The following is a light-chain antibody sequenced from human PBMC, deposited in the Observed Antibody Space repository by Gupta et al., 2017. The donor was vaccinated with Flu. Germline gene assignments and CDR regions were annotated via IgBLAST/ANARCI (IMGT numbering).Light chain of an antibody. J-gene: IGKJ2*01. V-gene: IGKV3-20*01. CDR2: GTS. Sequence: GALLSSPRESGTLSCWAGDSVKRNNLAWYQQKPGQAPRLLMYGTSNRAPGIPDRFSGGGSGTDFTLTINRLEPEDSAVFYCHHDGTSPYTFGQGTKLEIK. CDR3: HHDGTSPYT. CDR1: DSVKRNN.